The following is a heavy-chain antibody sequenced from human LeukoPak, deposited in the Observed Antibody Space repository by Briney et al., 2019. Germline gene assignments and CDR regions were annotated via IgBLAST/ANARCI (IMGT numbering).Heavy chain of an antibody. D-gene: IGHD4-17*01. J-gene: IGHJ6*03. CDR1: GLAFSSYS. CDR2: ISSSSSTI. V-gene: IGHV3-48*01. CDR3: ARDQNTVTLYYYYMDV. Sequence: PGGSLRLSCAASGLAFSSYSMSWVRQAPGKGLEWVSYISSSSSTIYYADSVKGRFTISRDNAKNSLYLQMNSLRAEDTAVYYCARDQNTVTLYYYYMDVWGKGTTVTVSS.